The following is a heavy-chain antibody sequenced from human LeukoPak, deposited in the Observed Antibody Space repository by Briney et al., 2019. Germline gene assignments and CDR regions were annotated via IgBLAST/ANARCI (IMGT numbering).Heavy chain of an antibody. D-gene: IGHD6-13*01. CDR3: AREAAARPRSNNWFDP. V-gene: IGHV1-2*02. Sequence: ASVKVSCKASGYTFTDYYMHWVRQAPGQGLEWMGWINPNSGGTTYAQKFQGRVTMTRDTSISTAYMELSRLRSDDTAVYYCAREAAARPRSNNWFDPWGQGTLVSVSS. J-gene: IGHJ5*02. CDR1: GYTFTDYY. CDR2: INPNSGGT.